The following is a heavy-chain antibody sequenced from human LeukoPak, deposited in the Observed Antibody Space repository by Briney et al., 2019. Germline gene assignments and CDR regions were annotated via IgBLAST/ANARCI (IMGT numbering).Heavy chain of an antibody. D-gene: IGHD3-22*01. CDR1: GYTFTDHY. Sequence: ASVKVSCKASGYTFTDHYMHWVRQAPGQGLEWMGIINPSGGSTSYAQKFQGRVTMTRDTSTSTVYMELSSLRSEDTAVYYCARAYQPHSSGYPGVDYWGQGTLVTVSS. V-gene: IGHV1-46*01. CDR3: ARAYQPHSSGYPGVDY. J-gene: IGHJ4*02. CDR2: INPSGGST.